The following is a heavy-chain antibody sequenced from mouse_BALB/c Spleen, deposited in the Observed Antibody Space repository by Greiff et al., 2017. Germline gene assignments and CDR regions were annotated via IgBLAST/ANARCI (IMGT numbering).Heavy chain of an antibody. CDR2: ISYSGST. Sequence: EVKLLESGPGLVKPSQSLSLTCTVTGYSITSDYAWNWIRQFPGNKLEWMGYISYSGSTSYNPSLKSRISITRDTSKNQFFLQLNSVTTEDTATYYCARIYDGYYEAMDYWGQGTSVTVSS. D-gene: IGHD2-3*01. CDR3: ARIYDGYYEAMDY. J-gene: IGHJ4*01. V-gene: IGHV3-2*02. CDR1: GYSITSDYA.